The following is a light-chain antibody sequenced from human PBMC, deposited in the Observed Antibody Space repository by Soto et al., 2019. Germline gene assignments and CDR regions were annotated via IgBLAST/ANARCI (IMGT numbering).Light chain of an antibody. CDR3: QHYNGYRWT. V-gene: IGKV1-5*03. CDR1: QSGSNW. J-gene: IGKJ1*01. Sequence: DIQMTQSPSTLSASVGDRVTITCRASQSGSNWLAWYQQKPGKAHKTLIYKPSSLESGVTSRFSGSGSGTEFTLTISGLRPDDFATYYCQHYNGYRWTFCQGTKVESK. CDR2: KPS.